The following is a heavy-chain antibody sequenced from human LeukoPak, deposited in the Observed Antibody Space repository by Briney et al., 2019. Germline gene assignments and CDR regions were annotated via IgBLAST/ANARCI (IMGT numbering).Heavy chain of an antibody. D-gene: IGHD5-12*01. V-gene: IGHV3-69-1*01. CDR1: GFTFSDYY. CDR3: AKDPAGYSGYDSHY. Sequence: GGSLRLSCAASGFTFSDYYMNWVPQAPGKGLEWVSSISSSSTIYYADSVKGRFTISRDNAKNSLYLQMNSLRAEDTAVYYCAKDPAGYSGYDSHYWGQGTLVTVSS. CDR2: ISSSSTI. J-gene: IGHJ4*02.